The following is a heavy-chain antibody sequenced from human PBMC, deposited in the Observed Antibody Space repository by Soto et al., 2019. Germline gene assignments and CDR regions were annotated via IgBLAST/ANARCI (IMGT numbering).Heavy chain of an antibody. CDR3: ARGEQLYHYYYGMDV. CDR1: GYSFTTHA. J-gene: IGHJ6*02. CDR2: INTGNGNT. V-gene: IGHV1-3*04. Sequence: ASVKVSCKASGYSFTTHAMIWVRQAPGQRPEWMGWINTGNGNTRYSPKFQGRVNITRDTTASTAYMELSSLKSEDTAVYYCARGEQLYHYYYGMDVWGQGSTVTVSS.